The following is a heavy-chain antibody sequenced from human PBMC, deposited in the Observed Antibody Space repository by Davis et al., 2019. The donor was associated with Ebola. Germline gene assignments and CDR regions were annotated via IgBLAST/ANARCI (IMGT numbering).Heavy chain of an antibody. Sequence: GESLKISCAASGFTISDFYMSWIRQAPGKGLEWISRIGGSGSYTNYADSVKGRFTMSRDSAKNSLYLQMNSLRSDDTAVYYCARSGIAAAGIWWWFDPWGQGTLVTVSS. CDR2: IGGSGSYT. V-gene: IGHV3-11*03. J-gene: IGHJ5*02. CDR3: ARSGIAAAGIWWWFDP. CDR1: GFTISDFY. D-gene: IGHD6-13*01.